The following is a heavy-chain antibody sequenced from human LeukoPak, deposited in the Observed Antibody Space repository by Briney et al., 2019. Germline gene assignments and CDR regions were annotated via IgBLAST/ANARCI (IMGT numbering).Heavy chain of an antibody. Sequence: GASVKVSCKASGYTFTTYYIHWVRQAPGQGLEWMGGIIPIFGTANYAQKFQGRVTITADESTSTAYMELSSLRSEDTAVYYCATAPPVVVAAALDYWGQGTLVTVSS. D-gene: IGHD2-15*01. CDR1: GYTFTTYY. J-gene: IGHJ4*02. CDR3: ATAPPVVVAAALDY. V-gene: IGHV1-69*13. CDR2: IIPIFGTA.